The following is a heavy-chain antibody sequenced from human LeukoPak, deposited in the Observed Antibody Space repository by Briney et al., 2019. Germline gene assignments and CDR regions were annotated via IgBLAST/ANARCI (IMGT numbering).Heavy chain of an antibody. CDR1: GFTFSSYS. CDR3: ARDLGQYYDTSDNWFDP. CDR2: ISSSSSTI. D-gene: IGHD3-22*01. V-gene: IGHV3-48*01. Sequence: GGSLRLSCAASGFTFSSYSMNWVRQAPGKWLEWVSYISSSSSTIYYADSVKGRFTISRDNAKNSVYLQMNSLRAEDTAVYYCARDLGQYYDTSDNWFDPWGQGTLVTVSS. J-gene: IGHJ5*02.